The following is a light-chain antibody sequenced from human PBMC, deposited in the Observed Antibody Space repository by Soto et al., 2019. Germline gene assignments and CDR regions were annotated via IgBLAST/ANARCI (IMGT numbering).Light chain of an antibody. CDR2: GAS. CDR1: QSVSSSY. J-gene: IGKJ4*01. Sequence: EIVLTQSPGTLSLSPGERATLSCRASQSVSSSYLAWYQQKPGQAPRLLIYGASSRATGIPDRFSGSGSGTDFTLTISRLEPADFVVYYCQQYDTSPLTFGGGTKVEIK. V-gene: IGKV3-20*01. CDR3: QQYDTSPLT.